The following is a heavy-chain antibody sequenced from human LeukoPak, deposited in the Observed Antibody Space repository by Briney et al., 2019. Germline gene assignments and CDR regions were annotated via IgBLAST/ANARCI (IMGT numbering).Heavy chain of an antibody. D-gene: IGHD1-26*01. CDR2: IRHDGSNK. CDR3: AKSAVGATLGDY. CDR1: GFTFSSYG. V-gene: IGHV3-30*02. Sequence: GGSLRLSCAASGFTFSSYGMHWVRQAPGKGLEWVAFIRHDGSNKYYADSVKGRFTISRDNSRDTLYLQMISLRAEDTAVYYCAKSAVGATLGDYWGQGTPVTVSS. J-gene: IGHJ4*02.